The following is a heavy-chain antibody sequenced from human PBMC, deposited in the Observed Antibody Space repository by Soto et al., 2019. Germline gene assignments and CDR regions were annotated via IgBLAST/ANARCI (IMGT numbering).Heavy chain of an antibody. J-gene: IGHJ6*02. Sequence: GSLRLSCAASGFTFSSYAMSWVRQAPWKGLEWVSAISGSGGSTYYADSVKGRFTISRDNSKNTLYLQMNSLRAEDTAVYYCAKAAPIIVVVVADYYGMDVWGQGTTVTVSS. CDR2: ISGSGGST. D-gene: IGHD2-15*01. V-gene: IGHV3-23*01. CDR1: GFTFSSYA. CDR3: AKAAPIIVVVVADYYGMDV.